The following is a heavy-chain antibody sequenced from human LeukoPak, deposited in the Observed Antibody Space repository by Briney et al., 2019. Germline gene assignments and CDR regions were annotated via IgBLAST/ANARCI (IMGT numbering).Heavy chain of an antibody. CDR1: GLSFSGQW. CDR3: AREGRGYSYGFDY. CDR2: IKYDGSEE. Sequence: GGSLRLSCAASGLSFSGQWMNWVRQAPGQGLEWVANIKYDGSEEYYADSVKGRFTISRDNAKNSLYLQMNSLRAEDTAVYYCAREGRGYSYGFDYWGQGTLVTVSS. D-gene: IGHD5-18*01. J-gene: IGHJ4*02. V-gene: IGHV3-7*01.